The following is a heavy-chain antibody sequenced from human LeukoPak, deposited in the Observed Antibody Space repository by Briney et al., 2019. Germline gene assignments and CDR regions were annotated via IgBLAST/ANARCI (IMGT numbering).Heavy chain of an antibody. D-gene: IGHD3-3*01. V-gene: IGHV4-31*03. J-gene: IGHJ5*02. CDR1: GGSISSGGYY. Sequence: SQTLSLTCTVSGGSISSGGYYWSWIRQHPGKGLEWIGYIYYSGSTYYNPSLKSRVTISVDTSKNQFSLKLSSVTAADTAVYYCASPQTFWSGWSNWFDPWGQGTLVTVSS. CDR3: ASPQTFWSGWSNWFDP. CDR2: IYYSGST.